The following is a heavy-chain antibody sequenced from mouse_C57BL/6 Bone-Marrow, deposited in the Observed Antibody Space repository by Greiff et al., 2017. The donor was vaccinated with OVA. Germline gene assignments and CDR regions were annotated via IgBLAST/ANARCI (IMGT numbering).Heavy chain of an antibody. D-gene: IGHD2-5*01. Sequence: DVQLQESGAELVRPGASVKLSCTASGFNIKDDYMHWVKQRPEQGLEWIGWIDPENGDTEYASKFQGKATITADTSSNTAYLQLSSLTSEDTAVYYCTTGYSNYSYYFDYWGQGTTLTVSS. CDR2: IDPENGDT. CDR3: TTGYSNYSYYFDY. J-gene: IGHJ2*01. CDR1: GFNIKDDY. V-gene: IGHV14-4*01.